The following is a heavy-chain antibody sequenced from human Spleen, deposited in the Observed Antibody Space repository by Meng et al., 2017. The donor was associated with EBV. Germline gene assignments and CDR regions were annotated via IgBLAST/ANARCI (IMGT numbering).Heavy chain of an antibody. CDR3: ARDDGMSVDP. V-gene: IGHV4-59*01. D-gene: IGHD1-14*01. J-gene: IGHJ5*02. CDR1: GGSISSYY. CDR2: VYYSGST. Sequence: QVQLQDSGPGLVKPSETLSLTCSVSGGSISSYYWSWIRQPPGKGLEWIGYVYYSGSTKYNPLLKSRVTISLDTSKNQFSLKVRSVTAADTAMYYCARDDGMSVDPWGQGTLVTVSS.